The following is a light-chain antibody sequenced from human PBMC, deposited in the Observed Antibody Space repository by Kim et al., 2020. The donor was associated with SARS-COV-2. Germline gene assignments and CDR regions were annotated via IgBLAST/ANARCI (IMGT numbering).Light chain of an antibody. CDR3: QQRTNPLT. Sequence: LSLSPWERATLSCRASQSVNSDLVWYQQKPGQSPRLLIYDASNRATGIPARFSGSGFRTDFTLTISSLEPEDSAVYYCQQRTNPLTFGGGPSWRS. J-gene: IGKJ4*01. CDR2: DAS. CDR1: QSVNSD. V-gene: IGKV3-11*01.